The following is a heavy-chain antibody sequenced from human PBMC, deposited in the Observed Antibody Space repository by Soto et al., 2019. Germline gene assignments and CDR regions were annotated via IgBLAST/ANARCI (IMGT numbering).Heavy chain of an antibody. D-gene: IGHD3-22*01. V-gene: IGHV4-59*01. J-gene: IGHJ4*02. CDR2: IYYSGST. CDR3: ARELYRYDSSGYYSWPLGY. Sequence: PSETLSLTCTVSGGSISSYYWSWIRQPPGKGLELIGYIYYSGSTNYNPSLKSRVTISVDTSKNQFSLKLSSVTAADTALYYWARELYRYDSSGYYSWPLGYWGQGTLVTVSS. CDR1: GGSISSYY.